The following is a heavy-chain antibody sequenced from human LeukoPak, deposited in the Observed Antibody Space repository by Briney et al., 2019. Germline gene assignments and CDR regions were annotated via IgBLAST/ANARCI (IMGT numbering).Heavy chain of an antibody. V-gene: IGHV3-7*01. Sequence: GGSLRLSCAASGFTFSSYWMSWVRQAPGKGLEWVANIKQDGGEKYYVDSVKGRFTISRDNAKNSLYLQTNSLRAEDTAVYYCARSKWPPTLSYYYYGMDVWGQGTTVTVSS. CDR1: GFTFSSYW. J-gene: IGHJ6*02. D-gene: IGHD5-12*01. CDR3: ARSKWPPTLSYYYYGMDV. CDR2: IKQDGGEK.